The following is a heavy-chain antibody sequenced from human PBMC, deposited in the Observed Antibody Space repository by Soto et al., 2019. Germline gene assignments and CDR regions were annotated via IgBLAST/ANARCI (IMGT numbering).Heavy chain of an antibody. CDR3: ARSPLGYDYVRQTWREVGDSFDI. V-gene: IGHV4-34*12. Sequence: PSETLSLTCAIYGASLGGFHWTWLRQAPSKGLEWIGELIHGGSTNYNPSLKSRVSFSLDTSKNQFSLHLMSVTAADTAVYYCARSPLGYDYVRQTWREVGDSFDIWGRGTMVTVSS. CDR1: GASLGGFH. CDR2: LIHGGST. D-gene: IGHD3-16*01. J-gene: IGHJ3*02.